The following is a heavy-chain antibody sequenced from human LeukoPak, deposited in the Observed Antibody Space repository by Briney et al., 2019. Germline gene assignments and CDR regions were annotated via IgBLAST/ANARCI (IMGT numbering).Heavy chain of an antibody. CDR3: ARGGVGSSWYYMTFPPDY. J-gene: IGHJ4*02. Sequence: SETLSLTCALYGGSLRGYYWSWLRQPPGKGLEWIGEINHSGSTNYNPSLKRRVTISVDTSKNQFSLKLSSVTAADTAVYYCARGGVGSSWYYMTFPPDYWGQGTLVTVSS. CDR1: GGSLRGYY. CDR2: INHSGST. D-gene: IGHD6-13*01. V-gene: IGHV4-34*01.